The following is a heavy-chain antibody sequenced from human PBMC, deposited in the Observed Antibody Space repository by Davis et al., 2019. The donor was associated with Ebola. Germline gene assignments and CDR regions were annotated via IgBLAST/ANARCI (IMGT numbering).Heavy chain of an antibody. V-gene: IGHV5-51*01. D-gene: IGHD2-8*02. J-gene: IGHJ4*02. CDR3: ASTGLGVSTGGVY. Sequence: GESLKISCKGSGYTFTTYWIGWVREMPGKGLEWMGIIYPDDSDTRYSPSFQGQVTISADKSISTAYLQWSSLKASDTAMYYCASTGLGVSTGGVYWGQGTLVTVSS. CDR1: GYTFTTYW. CDR2: IYPDDSDT.